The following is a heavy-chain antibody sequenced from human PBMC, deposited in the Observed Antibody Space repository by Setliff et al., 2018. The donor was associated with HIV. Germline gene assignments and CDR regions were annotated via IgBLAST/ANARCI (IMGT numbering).Heavy chain of an antibody. CDR1: GGSISSRSYY. D-gene: IGHD3-22*01. Sequence: ETLSLTCTVSGGSISSRSYYWGWIRQPPGKGLEWIGSIYYSGSTYYNPSLKSRVTISVDTSKNLFSLKLSSVTAADTAVYFCARIDYYDSRGFYSVRAFDLWGQGTMVT. CDR3: ARIDYYDSRGFYSVRAFDL. CDR2: IYYSGST. V-gene: IGHV4-39*07. J-gene: IGHJ3*01.